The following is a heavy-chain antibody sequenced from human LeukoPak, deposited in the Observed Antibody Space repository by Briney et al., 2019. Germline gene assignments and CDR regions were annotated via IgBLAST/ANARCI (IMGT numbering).Heavy chain of an antibody. D-gene: IGHD4-17*01. Sequence: GGSLRLSCAASGFTFSSYAMSWVRQAPGKGLEWVSAISGSGGSTYYADSVKGRFTISRDNSKNTLYLQMNSLRAEDTAVYYCPKAGYSRDYGDYDYFDYWGQGTLVTVSS. J-gene: IGHJ4*02. CDR3: PKAGYSRDYGDYDYFDY. V-gene: IGHV3-23*01. CDR2: ISGSGGST. CDR1: GFTFSSYA.